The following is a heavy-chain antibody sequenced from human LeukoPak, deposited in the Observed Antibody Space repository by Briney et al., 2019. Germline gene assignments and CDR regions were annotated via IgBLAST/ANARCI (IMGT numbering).Heavy chain of an antibody. D-gene: IGHD6-19*01. CDR1: GGSISSSNW. J-gene: IGHJ4*02. CDR2: IYHSGST. Sequence: LRRTLSLTCAVSGGSISSSNWWSWVRQPPGKGLEWIGEIYHSGSTNYNPSLKSRVTISVDKSKNQFSLKLSSVTAADTAVYYCARDRSGQWLAFDYWGQGTLVTVSS. CDR3: ARDRSGQWLAFDY. V-gene: IGHV4-4*02.